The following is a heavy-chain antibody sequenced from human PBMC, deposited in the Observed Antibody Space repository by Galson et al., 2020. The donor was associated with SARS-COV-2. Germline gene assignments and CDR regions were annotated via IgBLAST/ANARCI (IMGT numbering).Heavy chain of an antibody. CDR2: IIPIFGTA. V-gene: IGHV1-69*01. Sequence: KVSCKASGGTFSSYAISWVRQAPGQGLEWMGGIIPIFGTANYAQKFQGRVTITADESTSTAYMELSSLRSEDTAVYYCARAGWGANYYYYYMDVWGKGTTVTVSS. J-gene: IGHJ6*03. D-gene: IGHD3-10*01. CDR3: ARAGWGANYYYYYMDV. CDR1: GGTFSSYA.